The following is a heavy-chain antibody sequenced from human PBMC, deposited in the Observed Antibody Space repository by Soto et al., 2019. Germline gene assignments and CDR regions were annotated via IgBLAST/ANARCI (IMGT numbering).Heavy chain of an antibody. D-gene: IGHD3-22*01. CDR1: GFTFSRYW. CDR3: ARSGDSSGYIWYFDL. J-gene: IGHJ2*01. CDR2: INQDGSEK. Sequence: EVHLVESGGDLVQPGGSLRLSCAVSGFTFSRYWMSWVRQAPGKGLEWVANINQDGSEKYYVDSVKGRFTMSRDNAKNSLYLQMNSLRAEDTAVYYCARSGDSSGYIWYFDLWGRGTLVTVSS. V-gene: IGHV3-7*03.